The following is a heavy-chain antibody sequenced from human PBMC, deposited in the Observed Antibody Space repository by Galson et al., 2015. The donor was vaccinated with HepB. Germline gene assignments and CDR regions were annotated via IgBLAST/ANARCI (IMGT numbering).Heavy chain of an antibody. D-gene: IGHD2-21*02. Sequence: SLRLSCAASGFTFSSYAMSWVRQAPGKGLEWVSAVSGSGGTAFYADSVKGRFTISRDNSKNTLSLEMNSLRAEDTAVYFCAKEHCGGGCYRDIDSWGQGTLVTVSS. CDR3: AKEHCGGGCYRDIDS. J-gene: IGHJ4*02. CDR1: GFTFSSYA. V-gene: IGHV3-23*01. CDR2: VSGSGGTA.